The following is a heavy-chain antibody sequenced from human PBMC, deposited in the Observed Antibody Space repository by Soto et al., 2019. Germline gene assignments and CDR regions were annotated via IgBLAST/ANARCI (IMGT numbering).Heavy chain of an antibody. CDR2: ISSSSSYI. CDR1: GFTFSSYS. V-gene: IGHV3-21*01. J-gene: IGHJ5*02. D-gene: IGHD3-10*01. Sequence: EVQLVESGGGLVRPGGSLRLSCAASGFTFSSYSMNWVRQAPGKGLEWVSSISSSSSYIYYADSVKGRFTISRDNAKNSLYLQMNSLRAEDTAVYYCARLGGGSVNWFDPWGQGTLVTVSS. CDR3: ARLGGGSVNWFDP.